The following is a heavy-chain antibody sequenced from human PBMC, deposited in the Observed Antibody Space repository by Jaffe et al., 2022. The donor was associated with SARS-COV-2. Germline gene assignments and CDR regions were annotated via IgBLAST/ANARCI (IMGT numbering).Heavy chain of an antibody. CDR3: LAGAYGPDY. Sequence: EVQLVESGGGLVQPGGSLRLSCATSGFTFSDFWMTWVRQAPGKGLEWVASIKQDGREKNYVDSVKGRFTISRDNAQKSLYLQMNSLRVEDTAVYYCLAGAYGPDYWGQGTLVIVSS. J-gene: IGHJ4*02. D-gene: IGHD3-10*01. CDR2: IKQDGREK. CDR1: GFTFSDFW. V-gene: IGHV3-7*01.